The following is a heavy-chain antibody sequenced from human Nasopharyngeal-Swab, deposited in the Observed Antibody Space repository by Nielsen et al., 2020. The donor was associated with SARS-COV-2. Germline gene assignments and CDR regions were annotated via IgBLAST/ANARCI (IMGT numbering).Heavy chain of an antibody. CDR3: AKDVEGIVVVQFDY. V-gene: IGHV3-23*01. D-gene: IGHD3-22*01. CDR1: GFTFSSYA. J-gene: IGHJ4*02. CDR2: TSGSGGST. Sequence: GGSLRLSCAASGFTFSSYAMSWVRQAPGKGLEWVSATSGSGGSTYYADSVKGRFTIARDNSKNTLYLQMNSLRAEDTAVYYCAKDVEGIVVVQFDYWGQGTLVTVSS.